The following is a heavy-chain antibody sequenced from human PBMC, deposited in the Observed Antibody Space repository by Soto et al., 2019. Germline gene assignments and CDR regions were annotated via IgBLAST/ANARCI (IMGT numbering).Heavy chain of an antibody. V-gene: IGHV3-23*01. CDR1: GFTFSNYA. CDR2: ISNSFSDGNT. CDR3: AKVFSPEGGNYFDY. Sequence: EVQLLESGGGLVQPGGSLRLSCAASGFTFSNYAMNWVRQAPGKGLEWVSAISNSFSDGNTHYADSVKGRFTISRDNDKNTVFLEMISLRAEDTAVYYCAKVFSPEGGNYFDYWGQGTLVTVSS. J-gene: IGHJ4*02.